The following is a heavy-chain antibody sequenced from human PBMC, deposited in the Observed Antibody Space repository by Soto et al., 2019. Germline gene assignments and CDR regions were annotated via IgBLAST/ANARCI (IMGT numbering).Heavy chain of an antibody. D-gene: IGHD3-16*01. Sequence: ASVKVSCKASGYSFTNNDVSWVRHATGQGLEWIGWMNPGSGDTGYAQKFQGRVTMTRDISIATAYMELSRLRSDETAIYYCARMATFRSLNWFDPWGQGTLVTVS. CDR1: GYSFTNND. J-gene: IGHJ5*02. V-gene: IGHV1-8*01. CDR2: MNPGSGDT. CDR3: ARMATFRSLNWFDP.